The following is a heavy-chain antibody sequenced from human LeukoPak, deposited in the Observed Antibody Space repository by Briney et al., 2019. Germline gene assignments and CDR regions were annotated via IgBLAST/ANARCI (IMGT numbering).Heavy chain of an antibody. CDR1: GYTFTSYG. V-gene: IGHV1-18*01. Sequence: EASVKVSCKASGYTFTSYGISWVRQAPGQGLEWMGWISAYNGNTNYAQKLQGRVTMTTDTSASTAYMELRSLRSDDTAVCYCARAKDSYGYSDFDYWGQGTLVTVSS. CDR3: ARAKDSYGYSDFDY. CDR2: ISAYNGNT. J-gene: IGHJ4*02. D-gene: IGHD5-18*01.